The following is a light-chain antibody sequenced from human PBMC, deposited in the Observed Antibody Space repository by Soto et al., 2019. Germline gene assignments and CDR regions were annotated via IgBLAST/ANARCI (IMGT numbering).Light chain of an antibody. CDR3: QQYGTSPFT. CDR2: GAS. Sequence: EIVLTQSPGTLSLSPGERATLSCRASQSVSSSYLAWYQQKPGQAPRLLIYGASSRATGIPDRFSGGGSGTDFPLTISRLEPEDVAVYYCQQYGTSPFTFGPGTKVDIK. CDR1: QSVSSSY. V-gene: IGKV3-20*01. J-gene: IGKJ3*01.